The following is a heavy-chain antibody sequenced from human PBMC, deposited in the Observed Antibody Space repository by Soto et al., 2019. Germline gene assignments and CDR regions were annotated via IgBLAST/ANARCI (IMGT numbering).Heavy chain of an antibody. V-gene: IGHV4-39*01. Sequence: QLQLQESGPGLVKPSETLSLTCTVSGGSISSSSYYWGWIRQTPGKGLEWIGSIYYSGSTYYNPSLKSRVTISVDTSKNQFSLKLSSVTAADTAVYYCARARIAVAGTRNWFDPWGQGTLVTVSS. CDR3: ARARIAVAGTRNWFDP. D-gene: IGHD6-19*01. CDR2: IYYSGST. CDR1: GGSISSSSYY. J-gene: IGHJ5*02.